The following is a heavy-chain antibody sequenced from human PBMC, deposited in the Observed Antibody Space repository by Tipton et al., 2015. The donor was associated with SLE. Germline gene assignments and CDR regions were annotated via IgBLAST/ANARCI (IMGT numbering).Heavy chain of an antibody. CDR3: ARERGPWEHFDY. V-gene: IGHV3-66*02. CDR2: IYYDGTT. Sequence: SLRLSCAGSAFTVSSDYMNWVRQAPGKGLEWVSVIYYDGTTYYADSVKGRFTISRDNSKNTLYLQMNSLRAEDTAVYYCARERGPWEHFDYWGQGTLVTVSS. CDR1: AFTVSSDY. D-gene: IGHD1-1*01. J-gene: IGHJ4*02.